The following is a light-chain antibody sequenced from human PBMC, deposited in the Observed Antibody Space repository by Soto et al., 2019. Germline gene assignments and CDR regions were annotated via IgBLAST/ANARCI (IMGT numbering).Light chain of an antibody. CDR1: SSDVGGYNY. CDR2: EVS. CDR3: SSYSSSSTPLV. Sequence: SALTQPASVSGSPGQSITISCTGTSSDVGGYNYVSWYQQHPDKAPKLMIYEVSNRPSGVSNRFSGSKSGNTASLTISGLQAEDEADYYCSSYSSSSTPLVFGTGTKVTVL. J-gene: IGLJ1*01. V-gene: IGLV2-14*01.